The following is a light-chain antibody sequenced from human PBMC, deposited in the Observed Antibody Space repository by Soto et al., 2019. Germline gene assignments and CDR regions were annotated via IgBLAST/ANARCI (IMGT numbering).Light chain of an antibody. Sequence: EIVLTQSPGTLSLSPGERATLFCRASESVRSRYLAWYQQKPGQAPRLLFYATSTRATGIPDRFTATGSETDFTLTISRLEPEDFTVSYCHQYANSPPYTFGQGTKLEIK. CDR1: ESVRSRY. CDR2: ATS. J-gene: IGKJ2*01. V-gene: IGKV3-20*01. CDR3: HQYANSPPYT.